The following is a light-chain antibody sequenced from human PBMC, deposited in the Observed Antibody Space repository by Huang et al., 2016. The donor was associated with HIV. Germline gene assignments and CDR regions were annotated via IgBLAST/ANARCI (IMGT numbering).Light chain of an antibody. CDR3: QQYNNWPLT. CDR2: GAS. CDR1: QSVSSN. Sequence: EIVMTQSPATLSESPGERGTLSCRASQSVSSNLAWYQQKPGQAPRLLIYGASTRATGVPARFSGSGSGTEFTLTISSLQSEDFAVYYCQQYNNWPLTFGGGTKVEIK. J-gene: IGKJ4*01. V-gene: IGKV3-15*01.